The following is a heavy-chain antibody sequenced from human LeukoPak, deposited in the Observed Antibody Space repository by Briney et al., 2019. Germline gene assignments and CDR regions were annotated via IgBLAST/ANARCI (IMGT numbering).Heavy chain of an antibody. Sequence: GGSLRLSCAASGFTFSSYAMSWVRQAPGKGLEWVSAISGSGGNTYYADSVKGRFTISRDNSKSTLCLQMNSLRAEDTAVYYCAKQLGYCSGGSCYFPYWGQGTLVTVSS. V-gene: IGHV3-23*01. CDR3: AKQLGYCSGGSCYFPY. J-gene: IGHJ4*02. D-gene: IGHD2-15*01. CDR2: ISGSGGNT. CDR1: GFTFSSYA.